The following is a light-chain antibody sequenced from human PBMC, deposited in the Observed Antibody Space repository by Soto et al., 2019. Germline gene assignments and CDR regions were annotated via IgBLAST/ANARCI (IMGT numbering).Light chain of an antibody. Sequence: DIQMTQSPSSLSASVGDRVTITCQASQDISKYLNWYQQKPGKAPKLLIYDASNLEAGVPSRFSGTGSGTFYTFTISSLHPEDFATYHSQQYDSIPFTFGPRTKVEIK. CDR1: QDISKY. CDR2: DAS. V-gene: IGKV1-33*01. CDR3: QQYDSIPFT. J-gene: IGKJ3*01.